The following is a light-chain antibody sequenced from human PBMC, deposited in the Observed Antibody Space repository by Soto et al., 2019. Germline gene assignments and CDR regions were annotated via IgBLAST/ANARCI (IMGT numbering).Light chain of an antibody. J-gene: IGKJ1*01. CDR1: QSVSSN. CDR3: QQYNNWPRT. V-gene: IGKV3-15*01. Sequence: EIVMTQSPATLSVSPGERATLSCRASQSVSSNLAWYQQKPGQAPRLLIYGASTRATGIAARFSGSGSGTEFTLTISSLQSEDVAVYYCQQYNNWPRTFGQGTKVESK. CDR2: GAS.